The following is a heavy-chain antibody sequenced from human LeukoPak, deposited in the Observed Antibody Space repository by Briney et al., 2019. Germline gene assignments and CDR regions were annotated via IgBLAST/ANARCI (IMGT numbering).Heavy chain of an antibody. CDR2: IKEDGSEK. CDR3: TRVRLFRQKAFDI. V-gene: IGHV3-7*04. J-gene: IGHJ3*02. D-gene: IGHD3-22*01. CDR1: GFTFRSSW. Sequence: SGGSLRLSCAAPGFTFRSSWMSWVRQAPGKGLEWVANIKEDGSEKYYVDSVKGRFTISRDNAKNSLYLQINSLRAEDTAVYYCTRVRLFRQKAFDIWGQGTMVTVSS.